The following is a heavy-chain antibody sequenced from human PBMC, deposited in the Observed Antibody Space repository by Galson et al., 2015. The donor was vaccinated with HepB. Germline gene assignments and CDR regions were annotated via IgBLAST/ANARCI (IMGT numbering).Heavy chain of an antibody. D-gene: IGHD5-12*01. CDR2: INHSGST. V-gene: IGHV4-34*01. CDR1: GGSFSGYY. J-gene: IGHJ5*02. CDR3: ARVHNLNIVATTKLSNWFDP. Sequence: SETLSLTCAVYGGSFSGYYWSWIRQPPGKGLEWIGEINHSGSTNYNPSLKSRVTISVDTSKNQFSLKLSSVTAADTAVYYCARVHNLNIVATTKLSNWFDPWGQGTLVTVSS.